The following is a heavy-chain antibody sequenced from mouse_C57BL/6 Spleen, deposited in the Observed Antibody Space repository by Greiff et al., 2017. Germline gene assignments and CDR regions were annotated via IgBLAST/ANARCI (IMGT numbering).Heavy chain of an antibody. J-gene: IGHJ2*01. CDR2: IYPSDSET. CDR3: ARGAYGSSYGY. V-gene: IGHV1-61*01. D-gene: IGHD1-1*01. CDR1: GYTFTSYW. Sequence: VQLKQPGAELVRPGSSVKLSCKASGYTFTSYWMDWVKQRPGQGLEWIGNIYPSDSETHYNQKFKDKATLTVDKSSSTAYMQLSSLTSEDSAVYYCARGAYGSSYGYWGQGTTLTVSS.